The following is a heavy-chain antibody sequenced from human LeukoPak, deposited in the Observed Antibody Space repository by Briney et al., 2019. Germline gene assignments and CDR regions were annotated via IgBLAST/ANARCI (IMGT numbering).Heavy chain of an antibody. Sequence: GGSLRLSCAASGFTFSSYGMHWVRQAPGKGLEWVAVIWYDGSNKYYADSVKGRFTISRDNSKNTLYLQMNSLRAEDTAVYYCARGRRAWSAFDIWGQGTMVTVSS. J-gene: IGHJ3*02. CDR2: IWYDGSNK. CDR1: GFTFSSYG. CDR3: ARGRRAWSAFDI. V-gene: IGHV3-33*01. D-gene: IGHD1-1*01.